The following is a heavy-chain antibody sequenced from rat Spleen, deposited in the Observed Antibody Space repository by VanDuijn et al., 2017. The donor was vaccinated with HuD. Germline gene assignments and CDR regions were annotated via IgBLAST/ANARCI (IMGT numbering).Heavy chain of an antibody. CDR1: GFTFSNYG. V-gene: IGHV5-29*01. J-gene: IGHJ2*01. CDR3: ARPEYYGYTYGYFDY. D-gene: IGHD1-9*01. CDR2: ISYDGSRT. Sequence: EVQLVESGGGLVQPGRSLKLSCAASGFTFSNYGMAWVRQAPTKGLEWVATISYDGSRTYYPDSVKGRFTISRDNAKSTLYLQMNSLRSEDTATYYCARPEYYGYTYGYFDYWGQGVMVTVSS.